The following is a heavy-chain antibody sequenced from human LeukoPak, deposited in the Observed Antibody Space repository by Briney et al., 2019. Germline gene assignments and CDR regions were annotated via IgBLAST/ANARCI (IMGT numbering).Heavy chain of an antibody. V-gene: IGHV3-7*05. CDR3: AGILWFGESDY. CDR2: IKHDGSEK. J-gene: IGHJ4*02. D-gene: IGHD3-10*01. CDR1: GFTFSYYW. Sequence: AGGSLRLSCAASGFTFSYYWMNWVRQAPGKGLEWVANIKHDGSEKYYVDSVKGRFTISRDNARNSLYLQINSLRAEDTAVYYCAGILWFGESDYWGQGTLVTVSS.